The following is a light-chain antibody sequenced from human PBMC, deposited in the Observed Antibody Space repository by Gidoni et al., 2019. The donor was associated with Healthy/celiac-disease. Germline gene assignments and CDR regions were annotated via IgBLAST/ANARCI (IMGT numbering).Light chain of an antibody. CDR2: WAS. CDR3: QQYYSTPYT. CDR1: QSVLYSSNNKNY. V-gene: IGKV4-1*01. J-gene: IGKJ2*01. Sequence: DSVMTPSPDSLAVSLGERATINCKSSQSVLYSSNNKNYLAWYQQKTGQPPKLLIYWASTRESGVPDRFSGSGSGTDFTLTFRSLQAEYVAVYYCQQYYSTPYTFGQGTKLEIK.